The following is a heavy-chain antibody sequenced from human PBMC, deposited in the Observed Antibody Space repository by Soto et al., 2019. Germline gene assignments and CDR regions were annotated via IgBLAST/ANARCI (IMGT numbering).Heavy chain of an antibody. D-gene: IGHD2-21*01. J-gene: IGHJ5*02. V-gene: IGHV3-30*18. CDR1: GFTSINYD. CDR3: SKAIKGGLDA. CDR2: ISYDGSNE. Sequence: QVQLAESGGGVVQPGRSLRLSCAASGFTSINYDIHWVRQAPGKGLERLAMISYDGSNEPYADSVKGRFTISRDNSKNTLYLQINSLGAEDTATYFCSKAIKGGLDAWGQGTLVTVSS.